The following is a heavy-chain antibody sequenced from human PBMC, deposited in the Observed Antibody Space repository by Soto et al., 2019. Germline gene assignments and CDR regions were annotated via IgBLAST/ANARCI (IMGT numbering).Heavy chain of an antibody. Sequence: QVQLQESGPGLVKPSETLSLTCTVSGGSISSYYWSWIRQPPGKGLEWIGYIYYSGSTNYSPSLKRRVTISVDTSQTQFSLHLSSVPAADTAVYYCAREGGSSSWYYYYALDVWGQGTTVTVSS. CDR2: IYYSGST. CDR3: AREGGSSSWYYYYALDV. CDR1: GGSISSYY. V-gene: IGHV4-59*01. J-gene: IGHJ6*02. D-gene: IGHD6-13*01.